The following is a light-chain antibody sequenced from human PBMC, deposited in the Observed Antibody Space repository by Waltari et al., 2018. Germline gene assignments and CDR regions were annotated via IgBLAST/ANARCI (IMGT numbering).Light chain of an antibody. CDR2: EVS. V-gene: IGLV2-14*01. CDR1: GSDVGGYNY. Sequence: QSALTQPASVSGSPGQSITISCTGTGSDVGGYNYVSWYQHHPGKAPQLMIYEVSNRPSGVSKRCSGSKSGNTASLTISGLQAEDEADYYCSSYTSSGTYVFGTGTKVTVL. J-gene: IGLJ1*01. CDR3: SSYTSSGTYV.